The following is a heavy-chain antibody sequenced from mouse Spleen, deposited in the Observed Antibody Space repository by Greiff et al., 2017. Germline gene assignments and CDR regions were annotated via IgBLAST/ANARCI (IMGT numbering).Heavy chain of an antibody. V-gene: IGHV1-47*01. CDR2: FHPYNDDT. D-gene: IGHD1-1*01. J-gene: IGHJ2*01. Sequence: QVQLKESGAELVNPGASVKMSCRASGYTFTTYPIEWMKQNHGKSLEWIGNFHPYNDDTNYNEKFKGKATLTVEKSSTTVYLELSRLTSDDSAVYYCARGGYYGVYYFDYWGQGTTLTVSS. CDR1: GYTFTTYP. CDR3: ARGGYYGVYYFDY.